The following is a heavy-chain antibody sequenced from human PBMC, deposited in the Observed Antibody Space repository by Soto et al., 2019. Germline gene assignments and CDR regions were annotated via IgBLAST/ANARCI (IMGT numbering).Heavy chain of an antibody. D-gene: IGHD3-9*01. Sequence: PSETLSLTCAVSGDSISSGDWWAWVRQAPGERLEWIGEIFHSGTTNYNPSLKSRVTISVDKSKNQFSLKLSSVTAADTAVYYCARTVYCHNPWFSFDSWGKGTLVTVSS. CDR1: GDSISSGDW. CDR3: ARTVYCHNPWFSFDS. V-gene: IGHV4-4*02. CDR2: IFHSGTT. J-gene: IGHJ4*02.